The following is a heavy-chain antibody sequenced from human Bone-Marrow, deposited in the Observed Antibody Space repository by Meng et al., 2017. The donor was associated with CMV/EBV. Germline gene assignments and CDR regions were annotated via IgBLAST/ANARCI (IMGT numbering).Heavy chain of an antibody. D-gene: IGHD6-13*01. CDR2: IKPGESEK. Sequence: LSCAASGFSFRSRWMSWVRQAPGKGLEWVARIKPGESEKDYVDSVKGRFTISRDNANSALFLQMNSLRVEDTAVYYCARGGAWYGNWGPGTLVTVSS. J-gene: IGHJ4*02. V-gene: IGHV3-7*03. CDR3: ARGGAWYGN. CDR1: GFSFRSRW.